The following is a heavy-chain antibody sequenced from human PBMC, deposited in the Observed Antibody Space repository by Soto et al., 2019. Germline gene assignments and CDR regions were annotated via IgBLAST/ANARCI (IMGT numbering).Heavy chain of an antibody. CDR2: ISTSSSYI. V-gene: IGHV3-21*01. D-gene: IGHD2-21*02. Sequence: VGSLRLSCAASGFTFSTYSMNWVRQAPGKGLEWVSSISTSSSYIYYADSVKGRFTISRDNAKNSLYLQMNSLRAEDTAVYYCARSIVVVTARWFDPWGQGTLVTVSS. CDR1: GFTFSTYS. CDR3: ARSIVVVTARWFDP. J-gene: IGHJ5*02.